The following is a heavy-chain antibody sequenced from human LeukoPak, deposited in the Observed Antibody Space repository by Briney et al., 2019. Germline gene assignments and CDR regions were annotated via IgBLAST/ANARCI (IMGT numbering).Heavy chain of an antibody. CDR1: GFTFSSYW. D-gene: IGHD3-16*02. CDR2: INSDGSST. J-gene: IGHJ3*02. CDR3: ASSYRRVVYAFDI. V-gene: IGHV3-74*01. Sequence: PGGSLRLSCAASGFTFSSYWMHWVRQAPGKGLVWVSRINSDGSSTSYADSLKGRFTISRDNAKNTLYLQMNSLRAEDTAVYYCASSYRRVVYAFDIWGQGTMVTVSS.